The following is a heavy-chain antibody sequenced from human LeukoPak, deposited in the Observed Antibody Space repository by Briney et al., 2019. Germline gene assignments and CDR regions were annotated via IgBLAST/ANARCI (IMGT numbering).Heavy chain of an antibody. CDR3: ARAPLTVKDAFDI. J-gene: IGHJ3*02. CDR2: IFSSEST. Sequence: PSETLSLTCTVSGGSISSYYWSWIRQPAGKGLEWIGRIFSSESTSYNPSLKGRVTMSPDTSKSQFSLRLSSVTAADTAVYYCARAPLTVKDAFDIWGQGTMVTVSS. CDR1: GGSISSYY. V-gene: IGHV4-4*07. D-gene: IGHD4-11*01.